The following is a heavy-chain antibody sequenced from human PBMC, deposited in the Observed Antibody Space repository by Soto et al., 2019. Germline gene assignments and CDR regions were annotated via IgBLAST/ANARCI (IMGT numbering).Heavy chain of an antibody. CDR1: GGTFSSYA. Sequence: QVQLVQSGAEVKKPGSSVKVSCKASGGTFSSYAIRWVRQAPGQGLEWMGGITPVCGAADYAQKFEGRVTITADESTSPDYMELSSLRSEDTAVYYCGSHGIAARPIDWFDPWGQGTLVTVSS. D-gene: IGHD6-6*01. J-gene: IGHJ5*02. V-gene: IGHV1-69*12. CDR2: ITPVCGAA. CDR3: GSHGIAARPIDWFDP.